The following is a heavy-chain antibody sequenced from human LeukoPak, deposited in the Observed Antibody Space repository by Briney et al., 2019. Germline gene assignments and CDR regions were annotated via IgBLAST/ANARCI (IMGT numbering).Heavy chain of an antibody. D-gene: IGHD4-17*01. CDR3: ARDRMGAGDYVPYYYYGMDV. V-gene: IGHV3-30-3*01. CDR2: ISYDGSNK. CDR1: GFTFSSYA. J-gene: IGHJ6*02. Sequence: GGSLRLSCAASGFTFSSYAMHWVRQAPGKGLEWVAVISYDGSNKYYADSVKGRFTISRDNSKNTLYLQMNSLRAEDTAVYYCARDRMGAGDYVPYYYYGMDVWGQGITVTVSS.